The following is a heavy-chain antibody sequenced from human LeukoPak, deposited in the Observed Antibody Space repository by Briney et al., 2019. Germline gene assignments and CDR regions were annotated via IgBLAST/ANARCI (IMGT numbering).Heavy chain of an antibody. CDR2: ISSSSSYI. D-gene: IGHD3-22*01. V-gene: IGHV3-21*01. CDR3: ARNELGYYDSSGPYYFDY. Sequence: PGGSLRLSCAASGFTFSSYAMNWVRQAPGKGLEWVSSISSSSSYIYYADSVKGRFTISRDNAKNSLYLQMNSLRAEDTAVYYCARNELGYYDSSGPYYFDYWGQGTLVTVSS. CDR1: GFTFSSYA. J-gene: IGHJ4*02.